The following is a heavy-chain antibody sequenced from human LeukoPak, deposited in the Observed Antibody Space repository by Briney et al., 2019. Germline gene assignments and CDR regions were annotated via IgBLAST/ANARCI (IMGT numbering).Heavy chain of an antibody. CDR1: GFTFSNYW. D-gene: IGHD3-22*01. CDR2: INEDGSEK. J-gene: IGHJ1*01. Sequence: PGGSLTLSCTASGFTFSNYWMMWVRQAPGKGLEWVANINEDGSEKYYADSVEGRFTISRDNAKNSLDLQMNSLRAEDTAVYYCARGVALYYYDSSGSFQHWGQGTLVIISS. V-gene: IGHV3-7*03. CDR3: ARGVALYYYDSSGSFQH.